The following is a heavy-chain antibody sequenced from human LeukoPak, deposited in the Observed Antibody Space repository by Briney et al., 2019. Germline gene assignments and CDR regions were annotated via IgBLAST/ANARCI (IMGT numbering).Heavy chain of an antibody. CDR3: ARGGWSFDP. J-gene: IGHJ5*02. CDR1: GGSFSGYY. D-gene: IGHD2-15*01. CDR2: IYYSGST. Sequence: SETLSLTCAVYGGSFSGYYWSWIRQSPGKGLEWIGYIYYSGSTNYKASLKSRVTMSVDMSKNQISLKLSSVTTADTAVYYCARGGWSFDPWGQGTLVTVSS. V-gene: IGHV4-59*01.